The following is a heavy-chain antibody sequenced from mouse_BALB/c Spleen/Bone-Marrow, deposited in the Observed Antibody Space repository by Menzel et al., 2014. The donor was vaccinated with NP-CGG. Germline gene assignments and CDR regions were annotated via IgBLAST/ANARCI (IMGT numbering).Heavy chain of an antibody. Sequence: QVQLQQSGPGPVAPSQSLSITCTVSGFSLTSYGVHWVRQPPGKGLEWLGVIWAGGSTNYNSALMSRLSISKDNSKSQVFLKMSSLQTDDTAMYYCARGGGYYYAMDYWGQGTSVTVSS. CDR3: ARGGGYYYAMDY. CDR2: IWAGGST. J-gene: IGHJ4*01. V-gene: IGHV2-9*02. CDR1: GFSLTSYG.